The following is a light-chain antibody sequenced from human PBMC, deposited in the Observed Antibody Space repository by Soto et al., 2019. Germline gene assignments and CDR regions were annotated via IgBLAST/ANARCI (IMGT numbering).Light chain of an antibody. V-gene: IGLV1-44*01. Sequence: QSVLTQPPSASGTPGQRVTISCSGSISNIGSNTVNWYQQLPGTAPKLLIYSNNQRPSGVPDRFSGSKSGTSASLAISGLQSEAEADYYCAAWDDSLNGVVFGGGTKLTVL. CDR2: SNN. CDR1: ISNIGSNT. J-gene: IGLJ2*01. CDR3: AAWDDSLNGVV.